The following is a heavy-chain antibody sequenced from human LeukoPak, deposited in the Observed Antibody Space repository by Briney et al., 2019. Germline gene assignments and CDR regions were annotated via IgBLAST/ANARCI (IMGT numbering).Heavy chain of an antibody. CDR1: GGTFSSYA. Sequence: SVKVSCKASGGTFSSYAISWVRQAPGQGLEWMGGIIPIFGTANYAQKFQGRVTITADKSTSTAYMELSSLRSEDTAVYYCARDPLDSRWLLLQGWFDPWGQGTLVTVSS. J-gene: IGHJ5*02. D-gene: IGHD3-22*01. V-gene: IGHV1-69*06. CDR3: ARDPLDSRWLLLQGWFDP. CDR2: IIPIFGTA.